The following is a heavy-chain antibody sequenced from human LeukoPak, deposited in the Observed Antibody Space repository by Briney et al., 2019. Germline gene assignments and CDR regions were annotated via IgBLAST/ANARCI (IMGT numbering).Heavy chain of an antibody. V-gene: IGHV3-33*01. J-gene: IGHJ3*02. CDR3: ARDRRPSTGIVGVTDAFDI. CDR1: VFTFSSYA. CDR2: IWCDGSNK. Sequence: GRSLILSCAASVFTFSSYAMHWVRQAPGKGLGWVAVIWCDGSNKYYADSVKGRFTISRDTSKNPLYLQMNSLRAEDTAVYYCARDRRPSTGIVGVTDAFDIWGQGTMVAVSS. D-gene: IGHD1-26*01.